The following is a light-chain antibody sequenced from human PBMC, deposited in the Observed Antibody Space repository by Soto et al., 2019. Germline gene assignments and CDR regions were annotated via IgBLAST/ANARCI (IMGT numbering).Light chain of an antibody. J-gene: IGKJ2*01. V-gene: IGKV3-20*01. CDR1: QSVSSSY. CDR2: GAS. CDR3: QQYGSSPPYT. Sequence: EIVWTQSPGTLSFSPGERATLSCRARQSVSSSYLAWYQQKPGQAPRHLIYGASSRATGIPDRFSGSGSGTDFTLTISRLEPEDFAVYYCQQYGSSPPYTFGQGTKLAIK.